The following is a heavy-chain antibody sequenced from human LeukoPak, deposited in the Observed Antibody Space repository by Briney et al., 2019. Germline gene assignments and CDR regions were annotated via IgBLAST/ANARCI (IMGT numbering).Heavy chain of an antibody. CDR1: GFTFSGYG. D-gene: IGHD2-2*02. J-gene: IGHJ4*02. CDR3: ARLGFVVPAVIFDY. V-gene: IGHV3-48*01. Sequence: GGSLRLSCAASGFTFSGYGMNWVRQAPGKGLEWVSYITSSSSTIYYADSVKGRFTISRDISKNTLYLQMNSLRAEDTAMYYCARLGFVVPAVIFDYWGQGTLVTVSS. CDR2: ITSSSSTI.